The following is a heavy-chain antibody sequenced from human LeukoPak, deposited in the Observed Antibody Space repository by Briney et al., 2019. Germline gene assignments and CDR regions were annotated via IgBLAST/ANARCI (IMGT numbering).Heavy chain of an antibody. J-gene: IGHJ4*02. Sequence: PGGSLRLSCAASGFTFSSYAMSWVRQAPGKGLEWVSAISGSGGSTYYADSVKGRFTISRDNSKSTLYLQMNSLRAEDTAVYYCAKALVTYYYDSSGYYNDYWGQGTLVTVSS. V-gene: IGHV3-23*01. CDR3: AKALVTYYYDSSGYYNDY. D-gene: IGHD3-22*01. CDR2: ISGSGGST. CDR1: GFTFSSYA.